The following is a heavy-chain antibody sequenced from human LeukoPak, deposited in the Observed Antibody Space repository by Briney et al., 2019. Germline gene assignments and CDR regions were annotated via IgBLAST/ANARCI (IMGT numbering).Heavy chain of an antibody. CDR1: GGSISSGDYY. D-gene: IGHD2-8*02. Sequence: SETLSLTCTVSGGSISSGDYYCSWIRQPPGEGLGWIGYIYYSGSTYYNPSLKSRFTISVDTSKNQFSLKLNSVTAADTAVYYCARTGGTIDYWGQGTLVTAAS. CDR2: IYYSGST. J-gene: IGHJ4*02. V-gene: IGHV4-30-4*01. CDR3: ARTGGTIDY.